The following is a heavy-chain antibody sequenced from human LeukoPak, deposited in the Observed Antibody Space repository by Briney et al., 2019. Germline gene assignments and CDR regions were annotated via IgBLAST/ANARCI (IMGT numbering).Heavy chain of an antibody. V-gene: IGHV3-53*01. J-gene: IGHJ4*02. Sequence: GGSLRLSCAASGFTVSSNFMSWVRQAPGKGLEWVSVIYSGGTTYYADSVKGRFTISRHISENTLHLQMNSLRAEDTAVYYCARGDYGGDYFDYRGQGTLVTVSS. CDR2: IYSGGTT. CDR3: ARGDYGGDYFDY. D-gene: IGHD4-23*01. CDR1: GFTVSSNF.